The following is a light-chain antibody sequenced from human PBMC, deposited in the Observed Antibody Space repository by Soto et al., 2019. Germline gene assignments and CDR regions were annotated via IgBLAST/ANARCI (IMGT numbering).Light chain of an antibody. CDR2: DAS. J-gene: IGKJ4*01. V-gene: IGKV3D-15*01. CDR3: QQYIGWPLT. CDR1: ESLDNT. Sequence: VMTQSPATLSAFPGEGVTLSCWASESLDNTLAWYQQKPGQAPRLVIYDASTSATGIPTRFSGSGSGTKFTLTISGLQSEDLAVYYCQQYIGWPLTFGGGTKVEIK.